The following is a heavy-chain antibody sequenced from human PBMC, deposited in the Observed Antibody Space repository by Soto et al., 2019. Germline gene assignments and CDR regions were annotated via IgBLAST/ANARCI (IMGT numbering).Heavy chain of an antibody. Sequence: SETLSLTCTVSSGPIITYYWSWIWQPAGKGLEWIGRIYSSGSTLYNPSLKSRVTMSVDTSKKQISLKLNSVAAADTAVYYCAGGAAADYFDYWGQGTLVTVSS. CDR1: SGPIITYY. CDR3: AGGAAADYFDY. CDR2: IYSSGST. D-gene: IGHD6-13*01. J-gene: IGHJ4*02. V-gene: IGHV4-4*07.